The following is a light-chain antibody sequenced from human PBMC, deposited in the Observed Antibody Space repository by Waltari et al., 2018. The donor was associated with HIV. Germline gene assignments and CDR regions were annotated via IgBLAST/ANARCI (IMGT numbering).Light chain of an antibody. CDR1: TLPKQY. CDR3: YSTESNGNHRV. CDR2: EDI. Sequence: SYELTQPPSVSVSPGQPARITCSGDTLPKQYAHWYQQKSGQAPVLVIYEDIKRPSGIPERFSGSSSGTMAILTISGAQVEDEADYYCYSTESNGNHRVFGGGTKLTVL. J-gene: IGLJ3*02. V-gene: IGLV3-10*01.